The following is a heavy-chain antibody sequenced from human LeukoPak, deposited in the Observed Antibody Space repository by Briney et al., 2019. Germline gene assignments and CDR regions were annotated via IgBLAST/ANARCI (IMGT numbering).Heavy chain of an antibody. D-gene: IGHD3-22*01. Sequence: GASVKVSCKASGGTFSSYAISWVRQAPGQGLEWMGGIIPIFGTANYAQKFQGRVTITADESTSTAYMELSSLRAEDTAVYYCARRGYYSSGYYYYYYGMDVWGQGTTVTVSS. CDR2: IIPIFGTA. CDR3: ARRGYYSSGYYYYYYGMDV. V-gene: IGHV1-69*13. CDR1: GGTFSSYA. J-gene: IGHJ6*02.